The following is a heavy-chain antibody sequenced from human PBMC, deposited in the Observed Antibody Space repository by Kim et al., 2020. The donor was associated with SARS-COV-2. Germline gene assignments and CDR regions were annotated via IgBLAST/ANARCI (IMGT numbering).Heavy chain of an antibody. J-gene: IGHJ4*02. D-gene: IGHD2-2*01. CDR3: ARGNSPADYYFDF. Sequence: YYVDCVRGRFTITRDHAKNSLYLQMSSLRAGDRAVYYCARGNSPADYYFDFWGQGTLVTVSS. V-gene: IGHV3-7*01.